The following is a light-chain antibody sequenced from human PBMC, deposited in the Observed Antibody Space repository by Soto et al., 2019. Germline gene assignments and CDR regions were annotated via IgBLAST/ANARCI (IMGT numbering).Light chain of an antibody. CDR3: HQSGSAPAWT. Sequence: EIVLTQSPGTLSLFPGERATLSCRASQSISSSYLAWYQQKPGQAPRLLIHGASNRATGIPDRFSGAGSGTDFTLTISRLEPEDFAVYYCHQSGSAPAWTFGQGTKVEIK. CDR1: QSISSSY. V-gene: IGKV3-20*01. J-gene: IGKJ1*01. CDR2: GAS.